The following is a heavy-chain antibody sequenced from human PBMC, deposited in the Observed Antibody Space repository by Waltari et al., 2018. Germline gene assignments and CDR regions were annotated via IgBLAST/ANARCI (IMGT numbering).Heavy chain of an antibody. Sequence: QVQLQQWGAGLLKPSETLSLTCAVYGGSFSGYYWSWIRQPPGKGLEWIGEINHSGSTNYNPSLKSRVTISVDTSKNQFSLKLSSVTAADTAVYYCARALMTAALYYFDYWGQGTLVTVSS. CDR2: INHSGST. CDR1: GGSFSGYY. D-gene: IGHD6-25*01. V-gene: IGHV4-34*01. J-gene: IGHJ4*02. CDR3: ARALMTAALYYFDY.